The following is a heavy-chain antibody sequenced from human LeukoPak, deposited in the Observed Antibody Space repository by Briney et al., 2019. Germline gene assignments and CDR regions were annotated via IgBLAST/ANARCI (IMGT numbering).Heavy chain of an antibody. V-gene: IGHV4-59*01. CDR2: MYYSGTI. CDR3: ARASATDYFDY. CDR1: GGSISGYY. Sequence: SETLSLTCTVSGGSISGYYWSWIRQPPGKGLEWIGYMYYSGTINYNPSLKSRVTISVDTSKNQFSLKLSSVTAAATAMYYCARASATDYFDYWGQGTPVTVSS. J-gene: IGHJ4*02.